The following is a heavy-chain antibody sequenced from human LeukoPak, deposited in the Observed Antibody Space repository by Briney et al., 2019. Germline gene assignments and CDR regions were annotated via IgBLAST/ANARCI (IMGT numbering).Heavy chain of an antibody. J-gene: IGHJ6*04. CDR2: ISAGNGNT. CDR3: ARMEWNDFGDYYYYGMDV. CDR1: GYSFPDYG. V-gene: IGHV1-3*01. D-gene: IGHD1-1*01. Sequence: GASVTVSCKASGYSFPDYGVHWVRQAPGQRLEWLGWISAGNGNTKYSQKFQGRVTITRDKSASTAYMELRGLRSEDTAVYYCARMEWNDFGDYYYYGMDVWGKGTTVTVSS.